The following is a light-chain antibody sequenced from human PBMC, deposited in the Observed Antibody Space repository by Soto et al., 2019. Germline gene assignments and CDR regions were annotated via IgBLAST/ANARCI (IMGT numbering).Light chain of an antibody. Sequence: EIVLTQSPGTLSLSPGARATLSCRASQSVSSNLAWYQQNPGQAPRLLIYGASTRATGTPDRFSGSGSGTDFTLTISRLEPEDSAVYYCQQFDDSVTFGQGTRLEIK. CDR2: GAS. CDR3: QQFDDSVT. J-gene: IGKJ5*01. V-gene: IGKV3-20*01. CDR1: QSVSSN.